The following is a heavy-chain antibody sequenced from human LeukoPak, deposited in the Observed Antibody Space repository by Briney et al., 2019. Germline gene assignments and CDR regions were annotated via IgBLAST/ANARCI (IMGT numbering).Heavy chain of an antibody. J-gene: IGHJ4*02. Sequence: PSETLPLTCAVYGGSFSGYYWSWIRQPPGKGLEWIGEINHSGSTNYNPSLKSRVTISVDTSKNQFSLKLSSVTAADTAVYYCARAPYSSSFFDYWGQGTLVTVSS. CDR3: ARAPYSSSFFDY. CDR1: GGSFSGYY. V-gene: IGHV4-34*01. D-gene: IGHD6-13*01. CDR2: INHSGST.